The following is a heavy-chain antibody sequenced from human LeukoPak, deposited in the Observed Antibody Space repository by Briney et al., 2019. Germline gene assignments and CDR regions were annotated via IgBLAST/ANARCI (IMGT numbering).Heavy chain of an antibody. D-gene: IGHD1-26*01. CDR1: GGSISSSSYY. CDR2: IYYSGST. CDR3: AKSGGYGLIDY. J-gene: IGHJ4*02. V-gene: IGHV4-39*01. Sequence: SETLSLTCTVSGGSISSSSYYWGWIRQPPGKGLEWIGSIYYSGSTNYNPSLKSRVTISIDTSKNQFSLRLSSVTAADTAMYYCAKSGGYGLIDYWGQGTLVTVSS.